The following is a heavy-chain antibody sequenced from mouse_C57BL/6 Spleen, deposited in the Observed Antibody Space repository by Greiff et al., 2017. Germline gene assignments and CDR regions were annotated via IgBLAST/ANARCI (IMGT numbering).Heavy chain of an antibody. V-gene: IGHV5-17*01. CDR3: ARNYGSSSDY. Sequence: EVNLVESGGGLVKPGGSLKLSCAVSGFSFSDYGMHWVRPAPETGMEWVAYISSGSSTIYYAAPVKGRFTISRDNAKNTLFLQMTSLRSEDTAMYYCARNYGSSSDYWGQGTTLTVSS. J-gene: IGHJ2*01. CDR1: GFSFSDYG. CDR2: ISSGSSTI. D-gene: IGHD1-1*01.